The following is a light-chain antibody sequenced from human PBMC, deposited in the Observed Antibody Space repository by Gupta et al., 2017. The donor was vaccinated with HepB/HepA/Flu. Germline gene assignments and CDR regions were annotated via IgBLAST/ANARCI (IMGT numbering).Light chain of an antibody. Sequence: QPVLTQPSSASASLGSSVKLTCTLSSGHSGYIIAWHQQQPGKAPRYLMKVERGGNYNKGSGVPDRFSVSSSGADRYLTIANLQSEDEADYYCQTWDSNTRVFGGGTKLTVL. V-gene: IGLV4-60*03. CDR1: SGHSGYI. J-gene: IGLJ3*02. CDR3: QTWDSNTRV. CDR2: VERGGNY.